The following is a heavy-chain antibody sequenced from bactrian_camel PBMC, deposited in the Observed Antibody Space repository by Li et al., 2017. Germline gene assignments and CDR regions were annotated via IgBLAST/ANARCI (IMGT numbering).Heavy chain of an antibody. CDR1: GYTYTTFC. Sequence: VQLVESGGGSVQAGGSLRLSCAASGYTYTTFCMGWFRQAPGKQREGVASFCTGGGGPYYADSVQGRFTLSQDNAKTTLYLQMNSLKPEDTAVYYCAADPAGTEGYCQRQLGVPGDDLLAWVKGPRSPSP. V-gene: IGHV3S1*01. J-gene: IGHJ4*01. CDR2: FCTGGGGP. D-gene: IGHD6*01.